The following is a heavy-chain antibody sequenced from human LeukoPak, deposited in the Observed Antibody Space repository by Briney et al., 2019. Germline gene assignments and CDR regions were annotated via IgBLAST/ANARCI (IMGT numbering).Heavy chain of an antibody. Sequence: TPSETLSLTCTVSGGSISSSSYYWGWIRQPPGKGLEWIGSIYYSGSTYYNPSLKSRVTISVDTSKNQFSLKLSSVTAADTAVYYCARDLLAVAGGGFDYWGQGTLVTVSS. CDR2: IYYSGST. CDR3: ARDLLAVAGGGFDY. CDR1: GGSISSSSYY. V-gene: IGHV4-39*07. D-gene: IGHD6-19*01. J-gene: IGHJ4*02.